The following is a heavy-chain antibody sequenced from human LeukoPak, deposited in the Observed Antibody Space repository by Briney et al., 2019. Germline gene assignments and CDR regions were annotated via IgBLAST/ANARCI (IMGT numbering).Heavy chain of an antibody. Sequence: PGRSLRLSCAASGFTFSSYAMHWVRQAPGKGLEWVAVISYDGSYKDYADSVKGRFTVSRDNSKSTLYLQMNSLRAEDTAVYYCARDAGYGYDRFDYWGQGTQVTVSS. CDR1: GFTFSSYA. D-gene: IGHD5-18*01. CDR2: ISYDGSYK. CDR3: ARDAGYGYDRFDY. V-gene: IGHV3-30*04. J-gene: IGHJ4*02.